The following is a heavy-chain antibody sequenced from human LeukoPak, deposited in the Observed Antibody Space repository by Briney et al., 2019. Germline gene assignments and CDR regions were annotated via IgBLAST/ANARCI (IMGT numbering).Heavy chain of an antibody. CDR2: ISSASGSI. J-gene: IGHJ4*02. V-gene: IGHV3-48*04. CDR1: GFTFSSYS. CDR3: ARLPAYCSSTSCYYDY. D-gene: IGHD2-2*01. Sequence: GGSLRLSCAASGFTFSSYSMNWVRQAPGKGLEWVSYISSASGSIYYADSVKGRSTISRDNAKNSLFLQMNSLRAEDTAVYYCARLPAYCSSTSCYYDYWGQGTLVTVSS.